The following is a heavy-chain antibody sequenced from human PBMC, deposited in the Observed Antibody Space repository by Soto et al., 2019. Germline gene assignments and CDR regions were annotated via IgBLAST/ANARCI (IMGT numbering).Heavy chain of an antibody. CDR2: ITGSGGVT. CDR1: GFDFSGSE. V-gene: IGHV3-48*03. J-gene: IGHJ4*02. D-gene: IGHD2-8*02. CDR3: AKVAPFILGSPF. Sequence: EVKLVESGGALVQPGGPLRLSCTASGFDFSGSEMNWFRQAAGKGLEWVAYITGSGGVTFHADSVKGRFSISRDNAKNSLFLDMSDLTADDTGVYYCAKVAPFILGSPFWGQGTLVTVSS.